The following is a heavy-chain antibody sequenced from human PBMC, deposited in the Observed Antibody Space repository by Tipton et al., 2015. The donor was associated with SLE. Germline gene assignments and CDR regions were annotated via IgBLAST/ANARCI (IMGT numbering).Heavy chain of an antibody. D-gene: IGHD6-6*01. J-gene: IGHJ6*03. Sequence: TLSLTCAVYGGSFSGYYWSWIRQPPGKGLEWIGEINHSGSTNYNPSLKSRVTISGDTSKNQFSLKLSSVTAADTAVYYCARCGSSLTWDYYYMDVWGKGTTVTISS. V-gene: IGHV4-34*01. CDR1: GGSFSGYY. CDR3: ARCGSSLTWDYYYMDV. CDR2: INHSGST.